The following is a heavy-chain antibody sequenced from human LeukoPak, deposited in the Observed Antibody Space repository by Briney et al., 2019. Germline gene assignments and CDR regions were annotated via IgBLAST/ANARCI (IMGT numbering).Heavy chain of an antibody. D-gene: IGHD3-10*01. CDR1: GGSISSYY. J-gene: IGHJ4*02. CDR3: ARGHSYDSGSHGDH. CDR2: IYYSGST. Sequence: SETLSLTCTVSGGSISSYYWSWIRQPPGKGLEWIGYIYYSGSTNYNPSLKSRVTISVDTSKNQFSLKLSSVTAADTPVYYCARGHSYDSGSHGDHWGQGTLVTVSS. V-gene: IGHV4-59*01.